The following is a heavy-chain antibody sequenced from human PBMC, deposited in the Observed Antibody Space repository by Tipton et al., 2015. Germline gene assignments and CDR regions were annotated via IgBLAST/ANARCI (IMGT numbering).Heavy chain of an antibody. D-gene: IGHD3-3*01. Sequence: SLRLSCAASGFTFSGSAIHWVRQASGKGLEWVGRIRSKDYSYATEYAASVKGRFTLSRDDSKNTAFLQMNSLRTDDTAVYYCAKDRSASTPYHYGMDVWGQGTTVSVSS. CDR2: IRSKDYSYAT. CDR1: GFTFSGSA. CDR3: AKDRSASTPYHYGMDV. J-gene: IGHJ6*02. V-gene: IGHV3-73*01.